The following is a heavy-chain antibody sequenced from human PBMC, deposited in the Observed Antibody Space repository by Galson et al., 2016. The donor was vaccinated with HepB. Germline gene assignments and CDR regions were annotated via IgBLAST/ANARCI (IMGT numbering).Heavy chain of an antibody. CDR1: GGSLSDSY. D-gene: IGHD2-8*01. V-gene: IGHV4-34*01. J-gene: IGHJ3*02. CDR3: ARVSVFCSNGFCFTTAFDI. CDR2: INLPGSA. Sequence: SETLSLTCAVSGGSLSDSYWSWLRQPPGKGLEWIGEINLPGSANYNPSLKSRVTISIDTSKNQFSLRQTSVTAADTSVYYCARVSVFCSNGFCFTTAFDIWGQGTMVTLSS.